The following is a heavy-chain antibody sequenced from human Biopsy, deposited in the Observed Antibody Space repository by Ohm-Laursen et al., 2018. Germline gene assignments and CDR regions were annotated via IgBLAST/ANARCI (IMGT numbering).Heavy chain of an antibody. CDR3: ARVREGGLLDY. Sequence: AVKVSCKGSGYIFTSFGVSWVRQAPGHGLEWMGWVSTYNGNTEYEQKFQGRVTMTTDTSANTAYMELRSLRSDDTAVYFCARVREGGLLDYWGQGILVTVSS. CDR2: VSTYNGNT. D-gene: IGHD3-16*01. V-gene: IGHV1-18*01. J-gene: IGHJ4*02. CDR1: GYIFTSFG.